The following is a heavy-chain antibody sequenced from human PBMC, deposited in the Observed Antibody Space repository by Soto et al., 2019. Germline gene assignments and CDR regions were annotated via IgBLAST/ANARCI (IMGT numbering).Heavy chain of an antibody. V-gene: IGHV3-7*01. CDR3: ARDLVRIRVVIPYYYYYGMDV. CDR2: IKQDGSEK. D-gene: IGHD3-3*01. J-gene: IGHJ6*02. CDR1: GFTFSSYW. Sequence: GGSLRLSCAASGFTFSSYWMSWVRQAPGKGLEWVANIKQDGSEKYYVDSVKGRFTISRDNAKNSLYLQMNSLRAEDTAVYYCARDLVRIRVVIPYYYYYGMDVWGQGTTVTVSS.